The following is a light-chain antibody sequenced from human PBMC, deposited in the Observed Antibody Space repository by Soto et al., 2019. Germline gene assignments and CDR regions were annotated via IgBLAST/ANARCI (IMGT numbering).Light chain of an antibody. J-gene: IGLJ3*02. V-gene: IGLV2-14*01. Sequence: QAVVTQPASVSGSPGQSITITYTGTSSDVGGYNSVSWYQQHPGKAPKLILYEVSNRPSGVSNRFSGSKSGNTASLTISGLQAEDEADYYCSSYATNSTGVFGGGTKLTVL. CDR2: EVS. CDR3: SSYATNSTGV. CDR1: SSDVGGYNS.